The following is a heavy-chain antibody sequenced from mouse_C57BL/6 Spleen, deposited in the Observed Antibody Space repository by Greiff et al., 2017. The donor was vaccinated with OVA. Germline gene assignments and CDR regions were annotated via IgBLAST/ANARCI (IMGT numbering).Heavy chain of an antibody. CDR3: ARDLDGYYLYFDV. D-gene: IGHD2-3*01. CDR1: GYSITSGYY. J-gene: IGHJ1*03. CDR2: ISYDGSN. V-gene: IGHV3-6*01. Sequence: EVQRVESGPGLVKPSQSLSLTCSVTGYSITSGYYWNWIRQFPGNKLEWMGYISYDGSNNYNPSLKNRIPITRDTSKNQFFLKLNSVTTEDTATYYCARDLDGYYLYFDVWGTGTTVTVSS.